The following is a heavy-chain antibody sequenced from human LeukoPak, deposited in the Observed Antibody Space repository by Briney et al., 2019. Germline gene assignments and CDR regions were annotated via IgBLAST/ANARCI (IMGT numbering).Heavy chain of an antibody. CDR1: GGSISGSSYY. CDR2: IFYGGNT. D-gene: IGHD3-10*01. V-gene: IGHV4-39*01. J-gene: IGHJ4*02. CDR3: ARHRSYYFDY. Sequence: SETLSLTCTVSGGSISGSSYYWGWSRQPPGKGLEWIGSIFYGGNTSYNPSLKSRVTISVDTSKNQFSLKVDSVTAADTAVFYCARHRSYYFDYWGQGMLDTVSS.